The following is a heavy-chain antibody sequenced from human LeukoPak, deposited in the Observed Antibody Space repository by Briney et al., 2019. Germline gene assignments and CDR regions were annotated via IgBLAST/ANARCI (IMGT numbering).Heavy chain of an antibody. Sequence: GGSLKISCKASGYSFTTYWIGWVRQVPGEGLEWVGIIYPADSTAKYSPSFQGQVTISVDKSISTAYLQWSSLKASDTAMYYCARHPGGDSSGWGAFDIWGQGTMVTVSS. CDR2: IYPADSTA. CDR3: ARHPGGDSSGWGAFDI. J-gene: IGHJ3*02. V-gene: IGHV5-51*01. D-gene: IGHD6-19*01. CDR1: GYSFTTYW.